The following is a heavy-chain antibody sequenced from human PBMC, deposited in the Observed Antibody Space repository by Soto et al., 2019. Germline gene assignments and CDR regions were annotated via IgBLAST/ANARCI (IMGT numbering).Heavy chain of an antibody. CDR1: GYSFTNYW. CDR2: IDPSDSYT. V-gene: IGHV5-10-1*01. CDR3: AREDNLVRGVIDY. D-gene: IGHD3-10*01. Sequence: GESLKTSCKGSGYSFTNYWINWVRQMPGKGLEWMGRIDPSDSYTNYSPSFQGHVTFSADKSISAAYLQWSSLKASDTAMYYCAREDNLVRGVIDYWGQGTLVTVSS. J-gene: IGHJ4*02.